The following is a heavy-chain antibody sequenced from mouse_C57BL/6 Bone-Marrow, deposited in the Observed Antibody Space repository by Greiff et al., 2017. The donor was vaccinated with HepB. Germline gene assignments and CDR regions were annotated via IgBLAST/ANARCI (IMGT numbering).Heavy chain of an antibody. Sequence: QVHVKQPGTELVKPGASVKLSRKASGYTFTSYWMHWVKQRPGQGLEWIGNINPSNGGTNYNEKFKSKATLTVDKSSSTAYMQLSSLTSEDSAVYYCARFSFDYVDYWGQGTTLTVSS. CDR3: ARFSFDYVDY. J-gene: IGHJ2*01. CDR1: GYTFTSYW. V-gene: IGHV1-53*01. CDR2: INPSNGGT.